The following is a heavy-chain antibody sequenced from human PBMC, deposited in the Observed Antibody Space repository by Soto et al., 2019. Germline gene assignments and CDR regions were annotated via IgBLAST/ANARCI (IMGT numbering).Heavy chain of an antibody. CDR2: INHSGST. V-gene: IGHV4-34*01. CDR3: ARDYGAARLNYYYYYMDV. D-gene: IGHD6-6*01. Sequence: SETLSLTCAVYGGSFSGYYWSWIRQPPGKGLEWIGEINHSGSTNYNPSLKSRVTISVDTSKNQFSLKLSSVTAADTAVYYCARDYGAARLNYYYYYMDVWGKGTTVTVSS. CDR1: GGSFSGYY. J-gene: IGHJ6*03.